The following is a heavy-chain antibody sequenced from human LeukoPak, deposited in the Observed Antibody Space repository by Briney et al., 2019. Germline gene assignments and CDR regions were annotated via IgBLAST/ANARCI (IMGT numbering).Heavy chain of an antibody. D-gene: IGHD6-13*01. CDR1: GFTFSDYY. CDR3: ARRAAGGRCFDY. CDR2: ISSGGSTI. J-gene: IGHJ4*02. Sequence: GGSLGLSCAVSGFTFSDYYMSWIRQAPGKGLEWVSYISSGGSTISHAVSVKGRFTISRDNAENSLYLQMNSLRAEDTAVYYCARRAAGGRCFDYWGQGTLVTVSS. V-gene: IGHV3-11*01.